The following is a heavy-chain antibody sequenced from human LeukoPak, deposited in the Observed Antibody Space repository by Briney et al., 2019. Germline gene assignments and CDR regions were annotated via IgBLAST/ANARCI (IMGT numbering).Heavy chain of an antibody. V-gene: IGHV3-23*01. CDR2: ISGSGGST. D-gene: IGHD5-18*01. CDR3: AKERGYSYGYFDY. CDR1: GFTFSSYA. J-gene: IGHJ4*02. Sequence: GGSLRLSCAASGFTFSSYAMSWVRQAPGKGLEWVSAISGSGGSTYYADSVRGRFTISRDNSKNTLYLQMSSLRAEDTAVYYCAKERGYSYGYFDYWGQGTLVTVSS.